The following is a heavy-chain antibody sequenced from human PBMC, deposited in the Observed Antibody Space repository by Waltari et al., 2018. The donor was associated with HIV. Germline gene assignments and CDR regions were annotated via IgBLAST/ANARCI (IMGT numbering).Heavy chain of an antibody. Sequence: QLQPQESGPGLVKPSETLSLTCTVSGGSISSSSYYWGWIRQPPGKWREWIGSRYYSGRTYYNPSLKRRVTISLDTSKNQFSLKLSAVAAADTAVYYCARERYCSGGSCPFDYWGQGTLVTVSS. D-gene: IGHD2-15*01. CDR3: ARERYCSGGSCPFDY. V-gene: IGHV4-39*07. CDR1: GGSISSSSYY. J-gene: IGHJ4*02. CDR2: RYYSGRT.